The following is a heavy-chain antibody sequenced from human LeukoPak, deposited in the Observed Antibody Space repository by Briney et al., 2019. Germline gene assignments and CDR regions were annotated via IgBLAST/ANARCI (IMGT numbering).Heavy chain of an antibody. V-gene: IGHV4-34*01. D-gene: IGHD7-27*01. CDR3: ARVTGDRSRFDP. J-gene: IGHJ5*02. Sequence: SETLSLTCAVYGGSFSDYYWSWIRQPPGKGLEWIGEINHSGTTNYNPSLKSRVTISVDTSKNQFSLKLSSVTAADTAVYYCARVTGDRSRFDPWGQGTLVTVSS. CDR1: GGSFSDYY. CDR2: INHSGTT.